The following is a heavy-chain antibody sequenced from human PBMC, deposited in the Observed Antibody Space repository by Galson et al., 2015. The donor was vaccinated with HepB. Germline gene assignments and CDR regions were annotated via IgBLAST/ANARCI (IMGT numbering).Heavy chain of an antibody. V-gene: IGHV6-1*01. CDR1: GDSVSTNSAA. CDR3: AREYTNSHDY. CDR2: TYYRSKWYN. D-gene: IGHD2-2*02. Sequence: CAISGDSVSTNSAAWTWIRQSPSRGLEWLGRTYYRSKWYNDYAVSVKSRITFNPDTSKNQFSLQLSSVTPEDTAVYYCAREYTNSHDYWGQGTLVIVSS. J-gene: IGHJ4*02.